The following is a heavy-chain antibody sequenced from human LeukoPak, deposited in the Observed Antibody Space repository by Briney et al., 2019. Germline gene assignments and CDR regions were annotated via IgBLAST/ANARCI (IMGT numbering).Heavy chain of an antibody. CDR2: VYPGDSDT. J-gene: IGHJ4*02. V-gene: IGHV5-51*01. CDR3: ARHELGTDGRDY. CDR1: GYTFTSYW. Sequence: GESLKISCKSCGYTFTSYWIGWVRQMPGKGLEWMGIVYPGDSDTRYSPSFQGQVAISADKSISTAYLQWISLKASDTAMYYCARHELGTDGRDYWGQGTLVTVSS. D-gene: IGHD7-27*01.